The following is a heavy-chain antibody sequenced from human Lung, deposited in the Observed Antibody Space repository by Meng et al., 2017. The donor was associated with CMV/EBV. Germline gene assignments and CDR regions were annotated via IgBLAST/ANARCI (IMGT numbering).Heavy chain of an antibody. V-gene: IGHV4-34*01. CDR2: INHSGTT. J-gene: IGHJ4*02. D-gene: IGHD3-3*01. CDR1: GGSFSGYC. Sequence: GSLRLSCAVYGGSFSGYCWSWIRQPPGKGLEWIGEINHSGTTNYNPSLESRVTISADTSKNQFSLKLCSVTAADTAVYYCARCFRGGGTQRRFGVFRSSYFFDYWGLGTLVTVSS. CDR3: ARCFRGGGTQRRFGVFRSSYFFDY.